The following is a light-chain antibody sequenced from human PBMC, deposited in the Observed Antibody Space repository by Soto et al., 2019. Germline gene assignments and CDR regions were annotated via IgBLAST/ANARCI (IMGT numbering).Light chain of an antibody. CDR1: SSDVGGYNY. Sequence: QSALTQPASVSGSPGQSITIYCTGTSSDVGGYNYVSWYQQHPGKAPKLMIYEVSNRPSGVSNRFSGFKSGNTASLTISGLQAEDEADYYCSSYTSSSTLYVVFGGGTKLTVL. J-gene: IGLJ2*01. V-gene: IGLV2-14*01. CDR2: EVS. CDR3: SSYTSSSTLYVV.